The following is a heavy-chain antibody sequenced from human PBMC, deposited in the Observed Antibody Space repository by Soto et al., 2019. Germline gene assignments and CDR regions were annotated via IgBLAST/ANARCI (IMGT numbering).Heavy chain of an antibody. CDR1: GFLVNSAY. V-gene: IGHV3-53*01. CDR3: ARSGYSFAWGY. Sequence: EVQLVESGGGLIPPGGSLRLSCAASGFLVNSAYMTWVRQAPGKGLEWLSMINSDGSTLYAESVKGRFTISRDNSKNRLDLQRNSLRAEDTAMYYCARSGYSFAWGYWGQGTLV. J-gene: IGHJ4*02. D-gene: IGHD5-18*01. CDR2: INSDGST.